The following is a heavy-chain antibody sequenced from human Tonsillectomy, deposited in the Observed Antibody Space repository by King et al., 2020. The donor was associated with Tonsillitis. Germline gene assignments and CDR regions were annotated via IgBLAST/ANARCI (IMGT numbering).Heavy chain of an antibody. V-gene: IGHV3-33*08. J-gene: IGHJ4*02. Sequence: VQLVESGGGVVQPGTSLRLSCAASGFTFRTYGMHWVRQAPGKGLEWVALIWYDGSNQHYADSVKGRFTISRDDSKNTLFLQLSSLGAEDTAVYYCARITARYHTPDYWGQGTLVTVSS. CDR2: IWYDGSNQ. CDR3: ARITARYHTPDY. CDR1: GFTFRTYG. D-gene: IGHD2-2*01.